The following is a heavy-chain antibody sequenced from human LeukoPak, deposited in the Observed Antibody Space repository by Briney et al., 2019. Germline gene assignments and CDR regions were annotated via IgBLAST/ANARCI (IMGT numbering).Heavy chain of an antibody. CDR2: IYHSGST. J-gene: IGHJ4*02. V-gene: IGHV4-4*02. CDR3: ASLSGYSSSWDFDY. Sequence: SETLSLTCAVSDGSISSSNWWSWVRQPPGKGLEWIGEIYHSGSTNYNPSLKSRVTISVDKSKNQFSLKLSSVTAADMAVYYCASLSGYSSSWDFDYWGQGTLVTVSS. CDR1: DGSISSSNW. D-gene: IGHD6-13*01.